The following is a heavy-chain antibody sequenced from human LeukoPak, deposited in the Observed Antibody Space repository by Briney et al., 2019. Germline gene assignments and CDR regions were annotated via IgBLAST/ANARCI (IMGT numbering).Heavy chain of an antibody. J-gene: IGHJ6*03. Sequence: GWSLRLSCAASGFTFIHYSMHWVRQAPGKGLDWVSSINCSSSYIYYAHSLKGRFTIYRHNPQHSLYLQMNSLRASHTPVYYCPRYQYSSGYMDVWGKGNTVTVSS. CDR2: INCSSSYI. CDR1: GFTFIHYS. CDR3: PRYQYSSGYMDV. V-gene: IGHV3-21*01. D-gene: IGHD5-18*01.